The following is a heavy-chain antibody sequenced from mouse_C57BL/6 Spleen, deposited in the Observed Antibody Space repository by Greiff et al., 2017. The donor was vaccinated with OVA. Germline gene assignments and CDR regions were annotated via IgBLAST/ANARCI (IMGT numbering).Heavy chain of an antibody. Sequence: QVQLKESGAELVRPGTSVKVSCKASGYAFTNYLIEWVKQRPGQGLEWIGVINPGSGGTNYNEKFKGKATLTADKSSSTAYMQLSSLTSEDSAVYFCARQDGYYEAYWGQGTLVTVSA. CDR1: GYAFTNYL. CDR3: ARQDGYYEAY. J-gene: IGHJ3*01. D-gene: IGHD2-3*01. V-gene: IGHV1-54*01. CDR2: INPGSGGT.